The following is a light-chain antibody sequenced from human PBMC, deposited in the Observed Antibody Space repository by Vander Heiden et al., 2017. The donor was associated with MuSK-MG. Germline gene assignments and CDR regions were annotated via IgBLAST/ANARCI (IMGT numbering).Light chain of an antibody. CDR2: DAS. J-gene: IGKJ1*01. CDR1: QGVSSY. CDR3: QQSNNWPRT. V-gene: IGKV3-11*01. Sequence: EIVLTQSPATLSLSPGERATLSCRASQGVSSYLDWYQQTPGQAPRLLTYDASHRATGIPARFSGSGSGTDFTLAISSLEPEDFAVYYCQQSNNWPRTFGQGTKVEI.